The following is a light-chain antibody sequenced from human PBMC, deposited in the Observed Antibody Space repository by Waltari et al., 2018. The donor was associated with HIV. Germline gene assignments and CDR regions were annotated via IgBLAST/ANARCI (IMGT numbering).Light chain of an antibody. CDR2: DVS. J-gene: IGLJ1*01. Sequence: QSALTQPRSVSGSPGQSVTITCTGTSSDVGGYHYLIWYQQHPGKGPKLMIYDVSQRPSGVPDRFSGSKSGNTASLTISGLQAEDEADYYCCSYAGSYTYVFGTGTKVTVL. CDR1: SSDVGGYHY. V-gene: IGLV2-11*01. CDR3: CSYAGSYTYV.